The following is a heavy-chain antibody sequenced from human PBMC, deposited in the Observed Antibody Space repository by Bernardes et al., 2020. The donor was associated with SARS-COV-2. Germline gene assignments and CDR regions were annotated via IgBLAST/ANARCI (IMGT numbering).Heavy chain of an antibody. CDR2: ISWNSGSI. D-gene: IGHD3-16*01. CDR3: ASLPMTGGGYYYYGMDV. Sequence: GGSLRLSCAASGFTFDDYAMHWVRQAPGKGLEWVSGISWNSGSIGYADSVKGRFTISRDNAKNSLYLQMNSLRAEDTALYYCASLPMTGGGYYYYGMDVWGQGTTVTVSS. CDR1: GFTFDDYA. V-gene: IGHV3-9*01. J-gene: IGHJ6*02.